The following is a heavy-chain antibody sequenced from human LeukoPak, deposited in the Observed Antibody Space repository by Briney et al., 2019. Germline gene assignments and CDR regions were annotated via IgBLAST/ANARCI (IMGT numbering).Heavy chain of an antibody. CDR3: AKEGDSSGYYYFDY. Sequence: GGSLRLSCGASGFTFSSYGMHWVRQAPGKGLEWVAFIRYVGSNKYYADSVKGRFTISRDNSKNTLYLQMNSLRAEDTAVYYCAKEGDSSGYYYFDYWGQGTLVTVSS. J-gene: IGHJ4*02. CDR2: IRYVGSNK. V-gene: IGHV3-30*02. CDR1: GFTFSSYG. D-gene: IGHD3-22*01.